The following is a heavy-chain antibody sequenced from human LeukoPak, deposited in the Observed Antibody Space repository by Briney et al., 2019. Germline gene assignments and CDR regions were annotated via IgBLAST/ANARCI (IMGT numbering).Heavy chain of an antibody. V-gene: IGHV4-39*01. CDR3: ARLIVGATTEFDY. CDR2: IYYSGST. D-gene: IGHD1-26*01. J-gene: IGHJ4*02. CDR1: GGSISSSSYH. Sequence: SETLSLTCTVSGGSISSSSYHWGWIRQPPGKGLEWIGSIYYSGSTYYNPSLKSRVTISVDTSKNQFSLKLSSVTAADTAVYYCARLIVGATTEFDYWGQGTLVTVSS.